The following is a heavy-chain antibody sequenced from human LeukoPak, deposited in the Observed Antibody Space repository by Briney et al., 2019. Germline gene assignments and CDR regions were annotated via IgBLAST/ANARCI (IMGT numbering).Heavy chain of an antibody. CDR2: IRPDGSEK. D-gene: IGHD3-10*01. Sequence: GGSLRLSCAASGFTFSSYWMSWVRQALGKGLEWVANIRPDGSEKYYVESMKGRFTISRDNAKNSLYLQMNSLRAEDTAVYYCARIGGWFGNDYWGQGTLVTVSS. CDR3: ARIGGWFGNDY. CDR1: GFTFSSYW. V-gene: IGHV3-7*05. J-gene: IGHJ4*02.